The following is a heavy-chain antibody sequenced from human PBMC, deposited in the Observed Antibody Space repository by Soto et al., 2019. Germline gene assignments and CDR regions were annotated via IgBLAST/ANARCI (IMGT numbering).Heavy chain of an antibody. Sequence: GASVKVSCKASGYTFTSYDINWVRQATGQGPEWMGWISGNNGNTNYAEKLQGRVSMTTDTSTSTAYRELRSLRSDDTAVYYCARDRLNLVDYHYYGMDVWGQGTTVTVSS. D-gene: IGHD2-21*01. CDR3: ARDRLNLVDYHYYGMDV. V-gene: IGHV1-18*01. CDR2: ISGNNGNT. J-gene: IGHJ6*02. CDR1: GYTFTSYD.